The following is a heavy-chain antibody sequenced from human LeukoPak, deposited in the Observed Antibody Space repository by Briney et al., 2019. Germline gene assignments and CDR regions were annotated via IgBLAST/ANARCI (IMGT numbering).Heavy chain of an antibody. J-gene: IGHJ4*02. D-gene: IGHD2-21*02. CDR1: GFTFNDYG. CDR2: INWNGGGT. V-gene: IGHV3-20*04. Sequence: GSLRLSCAVSGFTFNDYGVSWVRQAPGKGLEWVSGINWNGGGTGYADSVKGRFTISRDNAKKSVYLEMNSLRDEDTALYYCARDYCGGDCYPFDYWGQGTLVTVSS. CDR3: ARDYCGGDCYPFDY.